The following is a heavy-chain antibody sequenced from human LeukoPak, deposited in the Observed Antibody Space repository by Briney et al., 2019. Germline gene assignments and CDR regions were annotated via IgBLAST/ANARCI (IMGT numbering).Heavy chain of an antibody. CDR3: ARGVDYSSSWYNWFDP. CDR2: VYYSGST. CDR1: GGSISSHY. Sequence: PSETQSLTCTVSGGSISSHYWSWIRQPPGKGLEWIGYVYYSGSTNYNPSLKSRVTISVDTSKNQFSLKLSSVTAADTAVYYCARGVDYSSSWYNWFDPWGQGTLVTVSS. D-gene: IGHD6-13*01. J-gene: IGHJ5*02. V-gene: IGHV4-59*11.